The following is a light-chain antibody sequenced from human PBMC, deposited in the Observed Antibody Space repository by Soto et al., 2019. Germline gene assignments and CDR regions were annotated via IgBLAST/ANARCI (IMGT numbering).Light chain of an antibody. CDR1: QSLSSY. J-gene: IGKJ1*01. Sequence: EIVLTQSPATLSLSPGERATLSCRASQSLSSYLAWYQHKPGQAPRLLIFDASNRATGIPARFSGSGSGTDFTLTISSLEPEDFAVYYCQQRARWPWTFGQGTKVDIK. CDR2: DAS. CDR3: QQRARWPWT. V-gene: IGKV3-11*01.